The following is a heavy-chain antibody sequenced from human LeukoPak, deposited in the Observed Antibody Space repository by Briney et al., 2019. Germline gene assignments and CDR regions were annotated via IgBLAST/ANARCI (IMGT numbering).Heavy chain of an antibody. V-gene: IGHV4-59*01. CDR2: IYYSGST. J-gene: IGHJ4*02. CDR3: ARVNFLLNKVEIATSYYFDY. D-gene: IGHD5-24*01. CDR1: GGSISSYY. Sequence: SETLSLTCTVSGGSISSYYWSWIRQPPGKGLEWIGYIYYSGSTNYNPSLKSRVTISVDTSKNQFSLKLSSVTAADTAVYYCARVNFLLNKVEIATSYYFDYWGQGTLVTVSS.